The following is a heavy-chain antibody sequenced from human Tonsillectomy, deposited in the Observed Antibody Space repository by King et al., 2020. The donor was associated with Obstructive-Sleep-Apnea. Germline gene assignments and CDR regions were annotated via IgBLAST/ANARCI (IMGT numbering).Heavy chain of an antibody. J-gene: IGHJ4*02. CDR3: ARGTRTFDY. Sequence: VQLVQSGAEVKKPGASVKVSCKAFGYTFTSYDINWVRQATGQGLEWVVGMNPNSGSAGYAQNFQGRVTMTRNTSISTAYMELSSLRSEDTAVYYCARGTRTFDYWGQGTLVTVSS. V-gene: IGHV1-8*01. D-gene: IGHD1-14*01. CDR1: GYTFTSYD. CDR2: MNPNSGSA.